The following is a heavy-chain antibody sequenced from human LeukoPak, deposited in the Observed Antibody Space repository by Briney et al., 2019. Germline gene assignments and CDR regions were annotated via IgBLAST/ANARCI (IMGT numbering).Heavy chain of an antibody. CDR3: AKDLGDSSGYNPFDY. CDR2: ISGSGGST. V-gene: IGHV3-23*01. CDR1: GFTFSSYA. J-gene: IGHJ4*02. D-gene: IGHD3-22*01. Sequence: GGSLRLSCAASGFTFSSYAMSWVRQAPGKGLEWVSAISGSGGSTYYADSVKGRFTISRDNSKNTLYLQMNSLRAEDTAVYYCAKDLGDSSGYNPFDYWGQGTLVTVSS.